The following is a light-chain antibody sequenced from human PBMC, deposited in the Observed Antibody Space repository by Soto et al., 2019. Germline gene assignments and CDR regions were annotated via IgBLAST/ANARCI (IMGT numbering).Light chain of an antibody. CDR2: SNN. J-gene: IGLJ2*01. V-gene: IGLV1-44*01. CDR1: SSNIGSNS. Sequence: QSALTQPPSASGTPGQRVTISCSGSSSNIGSNSVNWYQQFPGTAPKLLIYSNNQRPSGVPDRFSGSKSGTSASLAISGFQSEDEADYYCAAWDDSLNVVIFGGGTKVTVL. CDR3: AAWDDSLNVVI.